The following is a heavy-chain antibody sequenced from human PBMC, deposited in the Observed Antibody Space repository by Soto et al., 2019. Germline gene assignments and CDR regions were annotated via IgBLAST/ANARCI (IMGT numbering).Heavy chain of an antibody. Sequence: SETLSLTCTVSGGSISSGGYYWSWIRQHPGKGLEWIGYIYYSGSTYYNPSLKSRVTISVDTSKNQFSLKLSSVTAADTAVYSCARGRYYDFWSGYYYGMDVWGQGTTVTISS. D-gene: IGHD3-3*01. V-gene: IGHV4-31*03. CDR2: IYYSGST. CDR1: GGSISSGGYY. CDR3: ARGRYYDFWSGYYYGMDV. J-gene: IGHJ6*02.